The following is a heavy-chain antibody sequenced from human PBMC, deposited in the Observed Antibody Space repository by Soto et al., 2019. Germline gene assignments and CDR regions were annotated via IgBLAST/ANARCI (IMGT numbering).Heavy chain of an antibody. D-gene: IGHD6-6*01. CDR3: ARRRSSSPDYYYYGMDV. CDR2: IYPGDSDT. Sequence: PGESLKISCKGSGYSFTSYWIGWVRQMPGKGLEWMGLIYPGDSDTRYSPSFQGQVTISADKSITTAYPQWSSLKASDTAMYYCARRRSSSPDYYYYGMDVWGQGTTVTVS. CDR1: GYSFTSYW. J-gene: IGHJ6*02. V-gene: IGHV5-51*01.